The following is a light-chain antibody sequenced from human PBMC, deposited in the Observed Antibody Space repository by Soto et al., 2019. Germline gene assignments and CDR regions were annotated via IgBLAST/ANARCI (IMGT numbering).Light chain of an antibody. Sequence: QTVVTQEPSLSVSPGGTVTLTCGLDSGSVSTSYYPNWYQQTPGQAPRTLICNTNTRSPGVPARFSGSKSGNTASLTISGLQAEDEADYYCSSYTSSSTWVFGGGTKLTVL. CDR3: SSYTSSSTWV. CDR2: NTN. CDR1: SGSVSTSYY. J-gene: IGLJ3*02. V-gene: IGLV8-61*01.